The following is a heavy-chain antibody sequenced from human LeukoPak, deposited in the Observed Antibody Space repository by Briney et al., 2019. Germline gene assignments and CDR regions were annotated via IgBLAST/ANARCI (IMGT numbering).Heavy chain of an antibody. CDR3: ARAYSTTWYNWFDP. CDR1: GFTFTSYW. CDR2: IKEDGSEK. Sequence: GGSLTLSCAASGFTFTSYWMSWVRQAPGKGLEWVANIKEDGSEKYDVDSVKGRFTISRDNARNSLFLQMNSLRVEDTAVYYCARAYSTTWYNWFDPWGQGTLVTVSS. D-gene: IGHD6-13*01. J-gene: IGHJ5*02. V-gene: IGHV3-7*01.